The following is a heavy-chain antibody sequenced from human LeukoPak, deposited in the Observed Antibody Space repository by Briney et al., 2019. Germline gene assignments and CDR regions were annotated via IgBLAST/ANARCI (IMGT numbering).Heavy chain of an antibody. Sequence: PGGSLRLSCAASGLTVSGSVMSWVRQAPGKGLECVSLIYTGGNTHYADSVKGGFTISRDNSKTTLYLQMDSLRAEDTAAYPCASRPGGDSGVFDYWGQGTQVTVSA. V-gene: IGHV3-53*01. D-gene: IGHD2-21*02. J-gene: IGHJ4*02. CDR2: IYTGGNT. CDR1: GLTVSGSV. CDR3: ASRPGGDSGVFDY.